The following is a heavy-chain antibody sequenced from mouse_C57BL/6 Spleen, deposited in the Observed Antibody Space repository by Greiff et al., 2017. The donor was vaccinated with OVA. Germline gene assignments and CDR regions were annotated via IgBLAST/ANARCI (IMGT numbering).Heavy chain of an antibody. D-gene: IGHD1-1*01. Sequence: VQLQQPVAELVMPGASVKLSCKASGYTFTSYWMHWVKQRPGQGLEWIGEIDPSDSYTNYNQKFKGKSTLTVDKSSSTAYMQLSSLTSEDSAVYYCARSGYYGSSPWFAYWGQGTLVTVSA. CDR2: IDPSDSYT. V-gene: IGHV1-69*01. J-gene: IGHJ3*01. CDR3: ARSGYYGSSPWFAY. CDR1: GYTFTSYW.